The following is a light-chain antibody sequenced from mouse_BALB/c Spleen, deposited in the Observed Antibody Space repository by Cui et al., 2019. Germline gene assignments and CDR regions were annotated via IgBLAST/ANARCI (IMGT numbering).Light chain of an antibody. CDR3: MQHLEYPYT. CDR2: RMS. Sequence: DVVMTQAAPSVPVTPGESVSISCRSCKSPLQRPGQSPQLLIYRMSNLASGVPDRFSGSGSGTAFTLRISRVEAEDVGVYYCMQHLEYPYTFGGGTKLEIK. CDR1: KSPL. V-gene: IGKV2-137*01. J-gene: IGKJ2*01.